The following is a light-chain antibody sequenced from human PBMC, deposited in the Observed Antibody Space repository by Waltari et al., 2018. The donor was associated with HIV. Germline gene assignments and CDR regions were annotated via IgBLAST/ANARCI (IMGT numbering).Light chain of an antibody. CDR2: DAS. CDR1: QSISSS. CDR3: QHRNNWPLFT. Sequence: EIVLTQSPATLSVSPGERATLSCRASQSISSSLAWYQQKPGQSPRLLIYDASNRAPDTPARFSGSGSGTYFTLTISSLEPDYFAVYYCQHRNNWPLFTFGPGTKVQI. J-gene: IGKJ3*01. V-gene: IGKV3-11*01.